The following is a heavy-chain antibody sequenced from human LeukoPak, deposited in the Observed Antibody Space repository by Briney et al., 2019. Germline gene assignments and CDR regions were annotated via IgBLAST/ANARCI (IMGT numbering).Heavy chain of an antibody. Sequence: PSETLSLTCTVSGGSISSYYWSWIRQPPGKGLEWIGYIYYSGSTNYNPSLKSRVTISIDTSKNQFSLKLSSVTAADTALYYCARSTTLDYWGQGTLVTVSS. V-gene: IGHV4-59*01. D-gene: IGHD1-1*01. CDR3: ARSTTLDY. CDR2: IYYSGST. J-gene: IGHJ4*02. CDR1: GGSISSYY.